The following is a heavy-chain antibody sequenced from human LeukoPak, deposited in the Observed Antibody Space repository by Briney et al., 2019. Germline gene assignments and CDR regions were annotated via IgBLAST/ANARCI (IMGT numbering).Heavy chain of an antibody. CDR3: ARHPRRHYYGSGSYYNAPNWFDP. Sequence: SETLSLTCAVSGGSLSGYDWNWIRQSPEKGLEWIGEINHSGSTNYNPSLKSRVTISVDTSKNQFSLKLSSVTAADTAVYYCARHPRRHYYGSGSYYNAPNWFDPWGQGTLVTVSS. V-gene: IGHV4-34*01. CDR2: INHSGST. D-gene: IGHD3-10*01. J-gene: IGHJ5*02. CDR1: GGSLSGYD.